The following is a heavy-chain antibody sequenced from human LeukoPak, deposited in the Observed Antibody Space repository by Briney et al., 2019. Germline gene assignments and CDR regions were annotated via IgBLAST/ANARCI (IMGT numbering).Heavy chain of an antibody. CDR2: IYPSGTT. Sequence: SETLSLTCSVSGDSISLSFYYWGWIRQPPGKALEWIGNIYPSGTTYYNPSLKTRVTISVDTSKNQFSLKLSSVTAADTAVYFCARAYSSSWYFNWFDPWGQGTLVTVSS. V-gene: IGHV4-39*07. CDR1: GDSISLSFYY. J-gene: IGHJ5*02. CDR3: ARAYSSSWYFNWFDP. D-gene: IGHD6-13*01.